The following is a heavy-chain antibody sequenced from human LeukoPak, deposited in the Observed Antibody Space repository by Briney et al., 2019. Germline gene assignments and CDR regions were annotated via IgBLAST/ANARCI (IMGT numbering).Heavy chain of an antibody. CDR3: AKDDWNYVSAFDI. J-gene: IGHJ3*02. CDR2: INHSGST. CDR1: GGSFSGYY. D-gene: IGHD1-7*01. Sequence: SETLSLTCAVYGGSFSGYYWSWIRQPPGKGLEWIGEINHSGSTNYNPSLKSRVTISVDTSKNQFSLKLSSVTAADTAVYYCAKDDWNYVSAFDIWGQGTMVTVSS. V-gene: IGHV4-34*01.